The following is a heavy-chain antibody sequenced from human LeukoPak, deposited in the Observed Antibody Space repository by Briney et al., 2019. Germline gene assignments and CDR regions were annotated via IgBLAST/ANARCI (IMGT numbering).Heavy chain of an antibody. J-gene: IGHJ6*03. D-gene: IGHD6-13*01. CDR2: IRYDGSNK. CDR3: AKDGSGSSWYYYYYYMDV. CDR1: GFTFSSYG. Sequence: GGSLRLSCAASGFTFSSYGMHRVRQAPGKGLEWVAFIRYDGSNKYYADSVKGRFTISRDNSKNTLYLQMNSLRAEDTAVYYCAKDGSGSSWYYYYYYMDVWGKGTTVTVSS. V-gene: IGHV3-30*02.